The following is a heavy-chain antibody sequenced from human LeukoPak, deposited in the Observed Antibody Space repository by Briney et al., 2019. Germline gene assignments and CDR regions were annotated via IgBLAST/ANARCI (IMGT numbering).Heavy chain of an antibody. CDR1: GGSISSSNW. D-gene: IGHD3-10*01. J-gene: IGHJ6*03. CDR2: IYHSGST. Sequence: NTSETLSLTCAVSGGSISSSNWWSWVRQPPGKGLEWIGEIYHSGSTNYNPSLKSRVTISVDTSKNQFSLKLSSVTAADTAVYYCARRHYYGSGSRRYYYYYYMDVWGKGTTVTISS. CDR3: ARRHYYGSGSRRYYYYYYMDV. V-gene: IGHV4-4*02.